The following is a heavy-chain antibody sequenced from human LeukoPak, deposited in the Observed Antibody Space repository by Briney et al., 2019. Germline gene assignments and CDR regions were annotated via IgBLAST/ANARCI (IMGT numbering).Heavy chain of an antibody. J-gene: IGHJ4*02. V-gene: IGHV1-69*01. CDR1: GGTFSSYA. Sequence: SVKVSCKASGGTFSSYAISWVRQAPGQGLEWMGGIIPIFGTANYAQKFQGRVTITADESTSTAYMELSSLRSEDTAVYYCARGAMLYDFWSGYHFDYWGQGTLVTVSS. D-gene: IGHD3-3*01. CDR2: IIPIFGTA. CDR3: ARGAMLYDFWSGYHFDY.